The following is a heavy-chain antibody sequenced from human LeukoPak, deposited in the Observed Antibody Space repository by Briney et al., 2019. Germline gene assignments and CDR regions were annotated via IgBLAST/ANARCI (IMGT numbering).Heavy chain of an antibody. CDR2: IYYSGST. V-gene: IGHV4-59*01. CDR3: ARGTAVAGT. CDR1: GVSISSYY. Sequence: SETLSLTCTVSGVSISSYYWSWIRQPPGKGLVWIGYIYYSGSTNYNPSLKSRVTVSVDTSKNQFSLRLTSVTAADTAVYYCARGTAVAGTWGQGTLVTVSS. D-gene: IGHD6-19*01. J-gene: IGHJ5*02.